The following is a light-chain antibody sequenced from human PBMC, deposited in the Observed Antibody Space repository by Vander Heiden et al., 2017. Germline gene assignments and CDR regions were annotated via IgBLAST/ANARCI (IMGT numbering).Light chain of an antibody. CDR1: QTVFYNSNNKNY. CDR3: QQVDYIPQT. Sequence: DIVMTQSPDSLAVSLGERATINCKSSQTVFYNSNNKNYLAWYQQKPGQPPKLLISWASTRESGVPDRFSGSGSATDFTLTISSLQAEDVAVYYCQQVDYIPQTFGQGTRLEIK. CDR2: WAS. J-gene: IGKJ2*01. V-gene: IGKV4-1*01.